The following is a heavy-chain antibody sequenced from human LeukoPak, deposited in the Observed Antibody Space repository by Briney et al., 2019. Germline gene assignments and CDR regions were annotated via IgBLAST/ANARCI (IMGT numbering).Heavy chain of an antibody. CDR1: GYTFTSYG. CDR3: ARDSSGWYRSDAFDI. D-gene: IGHD6-19*01. CDR2: ISAYNGNT. V-gene: IGHV1-18*01. Sequence: ASVKVSCKASGYTFTSYGISWVRQAPGQGLEWMGWISAYNGNTNYAQELQGRVTMTTDTSTSTAYMELRSLRSDDTAVYYCARDSSGWYRSDAFDIWGQGTMVTVSS. J-gene: IGHJ3*02.